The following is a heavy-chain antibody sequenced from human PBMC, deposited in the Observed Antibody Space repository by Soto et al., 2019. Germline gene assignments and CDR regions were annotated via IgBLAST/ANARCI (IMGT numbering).Heavy chain of an antibody. CDR3: ARDSQQLVSYYFQH. V-gene: IGHV3-33*01. D-gene: IGHD6-13*01. J-gene: IGHJ1*01. CDR2: IWYDGSNK. CDR1: GFTFSSYG. Sequence: GGSLRLSCAASGFTFSSYGMHWVRQAPGKGLEWVAVIWYDGSNKYYADSVKGRFTISRDNSKNTLYLQMNSLRAEDTAVYYCARDSQQLVSYYFQHWGQGTLVTVSS.